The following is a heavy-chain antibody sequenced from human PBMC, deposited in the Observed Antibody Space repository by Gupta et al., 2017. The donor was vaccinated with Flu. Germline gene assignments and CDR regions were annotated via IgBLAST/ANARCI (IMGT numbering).Heavy chain of an antibody. V-gene: IGHV4-39*01. D-gene: IGHD3-16*02. CDR2: IYYSGST. CDR3: ARQPYDYVVGSYPQGWFDP. CDR1: GGSISSSSYY. Sequence: QLQLQESGPGLVKPSETLSLTCTVSGGSISSSSYYWGWIRQPPGKGLEWIESIYYSGSTYYNPSLKSRVTISVDTSKNQFSLKLSSVTAADTAVYYCARQPYDYVVGSYPQGWFDPWGQGTLVTVSS. J-gene: IGHJ5*02.